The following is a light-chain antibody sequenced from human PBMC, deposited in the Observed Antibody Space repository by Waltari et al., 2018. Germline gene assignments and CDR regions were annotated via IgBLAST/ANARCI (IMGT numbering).Light chain of an antibody. CDR1: QNIDRY. Sequence: DIQMTQSPSSLSASVGDRVTITCRTSQNIDRYLNWYQHKPGKAPKLLIFGASNLQSGFPSRFSGSGSGTDFTLTISTLQPDDFATYYCQQSFSSAGVFGGGTKVEI. CDR2: GAS. J-gene: IGKJ4*01. V-gene: IGKV1-39*01. CDR3: QQSFSSAGV.